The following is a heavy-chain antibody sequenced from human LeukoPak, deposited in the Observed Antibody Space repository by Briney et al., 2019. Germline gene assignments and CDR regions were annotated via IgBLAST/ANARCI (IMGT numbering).Heavy chain of an antibody. V-gene: IGHV4-39*01. CDR1: GGSISSNTYY. CDR3: ASPSKWELSDLGC. Sequence: PSETLSLTGTVSGGSISSNTYYWAWIRQPPGKGLEWIGSIYHTGTTYYNPSLKSRVTISVDTSSNRFSPQLRSVTAADTATYYCASPSKWELSDLGCWGRGTLVTVSS. D-gene: IGHD1-26*01. J-gene: IGHJ4*01. CDR2: IYHTGTT.